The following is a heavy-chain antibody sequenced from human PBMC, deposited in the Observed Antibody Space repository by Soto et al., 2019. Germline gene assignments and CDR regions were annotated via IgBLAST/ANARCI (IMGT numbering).Heavy chain of an antibody. Sequence: PSETLSLTCAVSGGSISSSNWWSWVRQPPGKGLEWIGEIYHSGSTNYNPSLKSRVTISVDKSKNQFSLKLSSVTAADTAVYYCATLGVHIVGAKYNWFDPSGQRTLVTVSS. V-gene: IGHV4-4*02. CDR1: GGSISSSNW. D-gene: IGHD1-26*01. CDR3: ATLGVHIVGAKYNWFDP. CDR2: IYHSGST. J-gene: IGHJ5*02.